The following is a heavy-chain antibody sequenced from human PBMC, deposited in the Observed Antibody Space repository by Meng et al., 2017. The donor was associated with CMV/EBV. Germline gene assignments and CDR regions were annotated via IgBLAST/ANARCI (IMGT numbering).Heavy chain of an antibody. V-gene: IGHV4-4*07. CDR1: GGSISICY. D-gene: IGHD2-15*01. CDR2: IYTSGST. J-gene: IGHJ5*02. Sequence: GQVQGGGPGLVQPLETLSLACPVSGGSISICYWSCIRQPAGKGLEWIGRIYTSGSTNYNPSLKSRVTMSVDTSKNQFSLKLSSVTAADTAVYYCARSMVVAGDWFDPWGQGTLVTVSS. CDR3: ARSMVVAGDWFDP.